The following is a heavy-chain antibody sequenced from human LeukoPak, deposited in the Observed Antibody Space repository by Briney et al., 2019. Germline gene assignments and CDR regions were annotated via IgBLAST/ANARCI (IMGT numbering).Heavy chain of an antibody. CDR1: GFIFSNYG. CDR3: AKDKRNIGSGTLHDY. V-gene: IGHV3-23*01. D-gene: IGHD6-19*01. J-gene: IGHJ4*02. Sequence: GGSLRLSCAASGFIFSNYGMNWVRQAPGKGLEWVAAISASGSATSYADSVRGRFTISRDNSKSTTYLQMNSLRAEDTAVFYCAKDKRNIGSGTLHDYWGQGTLVTVSS. CDR2: ISASGSAT.